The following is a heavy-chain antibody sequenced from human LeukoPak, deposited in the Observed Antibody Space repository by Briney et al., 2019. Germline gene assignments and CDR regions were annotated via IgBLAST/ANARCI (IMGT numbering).Heavy chain of an antibody. CDR2: IYYSGST. CDR1: GGSISSYY. Sequence: SETLSLTCTVSGGSISSYYWSWIRQPPGKGLEWIGYIYYSGSTNYNPSLKSRVTISVDTSKNQFSLKLSSVTAADTAVYYCARAAGYSYGHHDYWGQGTLVTV. J-gene: IGHJ4*02. CDR3: ARAAGYSYGHHDY. D-gene: IGHD5-18*01. V-gene: IGHV4-59*01.